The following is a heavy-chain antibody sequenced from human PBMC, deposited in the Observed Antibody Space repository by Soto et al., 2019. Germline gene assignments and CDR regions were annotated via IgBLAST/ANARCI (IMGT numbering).Heavy chain of an antibody. D-gene: IGHD6-25*01. Sequence: GGSLRLSCAASGFTFDDYAMHWVRQAPGKGLEWVSGISWNSGSIGYADSVKGRFTISRDNAKNSLYLQMNSLRAEDTALYYCAKDIGVAADYYMDVWGKGTTVTVSS. CDR1: GFTFDDYA. CDR3: AKDIGVAADYYMDV. J-gene: IGHJ6*03. V-gene: IGHV3-9*01. CDR2: ISWNSGSI.